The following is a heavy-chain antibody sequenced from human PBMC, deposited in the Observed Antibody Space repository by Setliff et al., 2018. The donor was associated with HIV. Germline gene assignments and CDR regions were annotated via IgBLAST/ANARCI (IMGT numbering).Heavy chain of an antibody. CDR1: GGFISDHY. CDR2: LYHTGSN. V-gene: IGHV4-59*11. Sequence: SETLSLTCTVSGGFISDHYWSWIRQPPGKGLEWLGSLYHTGSNNYNPSLKSRITVSVDRSKNQFSLKLTSVTAADTALYYCARVPPFSGSNFSWYFDLWGRGTLVTVSS. CDR3: ARVPPFSGSNFSWYFDL. D-gene: IGHD1-26*01. J-gene: IGHJ2*01.